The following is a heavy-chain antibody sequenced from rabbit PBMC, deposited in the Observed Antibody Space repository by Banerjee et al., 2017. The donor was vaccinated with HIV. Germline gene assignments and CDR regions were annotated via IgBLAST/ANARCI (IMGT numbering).Heavy chain of an antibody. D-gene: IGHD4-2*01. J-gene: IGHJ4*01. CDR2: INTGSGRI. Sequence: QEQLEESGGDLVKPEGSLTLTCTVSGFSLSNYAMSWVRQAPGKGLEWIGWINTGSGRIDYASWVSGRFTISETSSTTVTLQMTSLTAADTATYFCARNAGAADYWWTTLNLWGPGTLFTVS. V-gene: IGHV1S45*01. CDR3: ARNAGAADYWWTTLNL. CDR1: GFSLSNYA.